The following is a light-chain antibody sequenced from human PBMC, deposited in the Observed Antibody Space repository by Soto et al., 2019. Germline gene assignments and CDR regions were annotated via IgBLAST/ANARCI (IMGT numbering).Light chain of an antibody. CDR3: QQRGNWPRT. J-gene: IGKJ1*01. CDR1: QSVNSY. V-gene: IGKV3-11*01. CDR2: DAS. Sequence: EIVLTQSPATLSLSPGERATLSCRASQSVNSYLAWYQQKPGQAPRLLIYDASNRATGIPARCSGSGSGKDFTLTISRLEAEDFAVYYCQQRGNWPRTFGQGTQVEIK.